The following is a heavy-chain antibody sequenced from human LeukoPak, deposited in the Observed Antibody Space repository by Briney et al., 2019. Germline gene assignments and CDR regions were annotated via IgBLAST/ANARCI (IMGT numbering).Heavy chain of an antibody. CDR2: ISGSGGST. V-gene: IGHV3-23*01. D-gene: IGHD3-10*01. CDR3: ARKVYYYGSGRGSYNWFDP. J-gene: IGHJ5*02. CDR1: GFTFSSYA. Sequence: GGSLRLSCAASGFTFSSYAMSWVRQAPGKGLEWVSAISGSGGSTYYADSVKGRFTIPRDNSKNTLYLQMNSLRAEDTAVYYCARKVYYYGSGRGSYNWFDPWGQGTLVTVSS.